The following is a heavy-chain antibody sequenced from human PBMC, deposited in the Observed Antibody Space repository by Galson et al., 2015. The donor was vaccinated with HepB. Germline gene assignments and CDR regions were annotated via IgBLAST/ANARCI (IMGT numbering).Heavy chain of an antibody. D-gene: IGHD2-2*01. CDR2: IIPIFGTA. V-gene: IGHV1-69*13. CDR1: GGTFSSYA. Sequence: SVKVSCKASGGTFSSYAISWVRQAPGQGLEWMGGIIPIFGTANYAQKFQGRVTITADESTSTAYMELSSLRSEDTAVYYCAREPTRVPAAKEREKYFQHWGQGTLVTVSS. CDR3: AREPTRVPAAKEREKYFQH. J-gene: IGHJ1*01.